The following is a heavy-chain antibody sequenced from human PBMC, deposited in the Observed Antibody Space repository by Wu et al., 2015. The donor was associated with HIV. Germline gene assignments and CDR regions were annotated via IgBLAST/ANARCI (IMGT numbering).Heavy chain of an antibody. CDR1: GGTFRRYA. CDR2: INPLFGTT. D-gene: IGHD5-12*01. Sequence: QVQMEQSGAEVKKPGSSVKVSCKSSGGTFRRYAINWVRQAPGQGLEWMGGINPLFGTTKHAQNFQGRVTITTDESKSTVYMELSSLRSEDTAVYYCVRNTDSVATSLYSLGVWGQGTTVTVSS. CDR3: VRNTDSVATSLYSLGV. V-gene: IGHV1-69*05. J-gene: IGHJ6*02.